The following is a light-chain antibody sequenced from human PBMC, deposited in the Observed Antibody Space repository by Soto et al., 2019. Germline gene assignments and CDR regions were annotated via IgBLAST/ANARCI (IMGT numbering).Light chain of an antibody. CDR1: QSVSSN. J-gene: IGKJ4*01. CDR2: SAS. CDR3: QQYNDWLT. V-gene: IGKV3-15*01. Sequence: EIVLTQSPDTLSVSPGERATLSCRASQSVSSNLAWYQQKPGQAPRLLIYSASTRATGIPARFSGSGSGTDFTLTISSLQSEDFAVYYCQQYNDWLTFGGGTKVEIK.